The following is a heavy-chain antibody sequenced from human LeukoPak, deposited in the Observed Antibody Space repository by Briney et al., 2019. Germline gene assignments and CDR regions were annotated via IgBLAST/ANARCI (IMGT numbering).Heavy chain of an antibody. J-gene: IGHJ4*02. D-gene: IGHD4-11*01. Sequence: PGGSLRLSCAASGFTVITNDMTWVRQAPGKGLEWVSVLYSDGNTKYADSVQGRFTISRDNSKNSLYLQMNSLRAEDTAVYYCAKDAERGFDYSNSLDYWGQGIRVTVSS. V-gene: IGHV3-53*01. CDR1: GFTVITND. CDR3: AKDAERGFDYSNSLDY. CDR2: LYSDGNT.